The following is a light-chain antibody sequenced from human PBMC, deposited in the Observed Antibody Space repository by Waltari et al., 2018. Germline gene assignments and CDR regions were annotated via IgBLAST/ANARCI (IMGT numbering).Light chain of an antibody. V-gene: IGLV3-25*03. Sequence: SYELTQPPSVSVSPGQTAMITCSGDALPKQYAYWYQLKPGQAPALVIYKDSERPSGIPERFSGSSSGTTVTLTISGVQAEDEADYYCQSADSSGTYYVFGTGTKVTVL. CDR1: ALPKQY. CDR2: KDS. CDR3: QSADSSGTYYV. J-gene: IGLJ1*01.